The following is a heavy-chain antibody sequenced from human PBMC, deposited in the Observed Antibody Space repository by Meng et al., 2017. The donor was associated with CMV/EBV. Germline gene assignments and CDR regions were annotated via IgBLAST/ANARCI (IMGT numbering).Heavy chain of an antibody. V-gene: IGHV3-66*02. D-gene: IGHD3-3*01. J-gene: IGHJ4*02. Sequence: GRSLRLSCAASGFTVSSNYMSWVRQAPGKGLEWVSVIYSGGSTYYADSVKGRFTISRDNSKNTLYLQMNSLRAEDTAVYYCVGRYQEWLLSELDYWGQGTLVTVSS. CDR2: IYSGGST. CDR3: VGRYQEWLLSELDY. CDR1: GFTVSSNY.